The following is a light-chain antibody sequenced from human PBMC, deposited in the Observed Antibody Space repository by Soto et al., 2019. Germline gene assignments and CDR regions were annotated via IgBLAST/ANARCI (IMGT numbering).Light chain of an antibody. CDR2: SNN. CDR1: SSNIGSNT. Sequence: QSVLAQPPSASGTPGQRVTISCSGSSSNIGSNTVNWYQQLPGTAPKLVIYSNNQRPSGVPDRFSGSKSGTSASLAISGLQSEAEADYYCVACADSLNGSVLFGGGTKVTVL. CDR3: VACADSLNGSVL. J-gene: IGLJ2*01. V-gene: IGLV1-44*01.